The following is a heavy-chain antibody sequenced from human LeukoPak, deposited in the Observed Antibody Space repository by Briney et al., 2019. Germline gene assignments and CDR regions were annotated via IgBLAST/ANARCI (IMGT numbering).Heavy chain of an antibody. J-gene: IGHJ4*02. CDR3: ARGPRDTDVPYSDY. V-gene: IGHV3-30*12. CDR1: GFTFSSYG. Sequence: GGSLRLSCAASGFTFSSYGMHFLSDGSKEFYTDSVKGRFTISRDNSKNTLYLQMNSLRAEDTAVYYCARGPRDTDVPYSDYWGQGTLVTVSS. CDR2: LSDGSKE. D-gene: IGHD5-18*01.